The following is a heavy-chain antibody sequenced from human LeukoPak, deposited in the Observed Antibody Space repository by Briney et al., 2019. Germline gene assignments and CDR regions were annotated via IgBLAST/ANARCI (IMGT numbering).Heavy chain of an antibody. CDR3: ARVVYSGYDFRGAMDV. D-gene: IGHD5-12*01. Sequence: SETLSLTCTVSDGSISSSNYYWASIRQPPGKGLEWIANIFYTGSTYYNPSLKSRVTISIDTSKNQFSLKLSSVTAADTAVYYCARVVYSGYDFRGAMDVWGKGTTVTVSS. V-gene: IGHV4-39*01. CDR2: IFYTGST. CDR1: DGSISSSNYY. J-gene: IGHJ6*03.